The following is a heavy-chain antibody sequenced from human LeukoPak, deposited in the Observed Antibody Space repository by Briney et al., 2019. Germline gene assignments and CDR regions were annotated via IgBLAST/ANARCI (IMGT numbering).Heavy chain of an antibody. CDR2: ISSGSISI. J-gene: IGHJ6*02. Sequence: PGGSLRLSCAASGFTFSTYSMNWVRQAPGKGLEWVSYISSGSISIHYADSVRGRFTISRDNAKNSLYLQMNSLRDEDTAVYYCAREIYATQPDYDDYYYYYYGMDVWGQGTTVTVSS. CDR1: GFTFSTYS. V-gene: IGHV3-48*02. CDR3: AREIYATQPDYDDYYYYYYGMDV. D-gene: IGHD4-17*01.